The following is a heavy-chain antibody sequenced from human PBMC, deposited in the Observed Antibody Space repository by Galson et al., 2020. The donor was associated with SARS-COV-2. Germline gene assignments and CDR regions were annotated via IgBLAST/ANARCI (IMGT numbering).Heavy chain of an antibody. CDR3: ATSSPTPPAAGWFDP. J-gene: IGHJ5*02. V-gene: IGHV1-24*01. Sequence: ASVKVSCKVSGYTLTELSMHWVRQAPGKGLEWMGGFDPEDGETIYAQKFQGRVTMTEDTSTDTAYMELSSLRSEDTAVYYCATSSPTPPAAGWFDPWGQGTLVTVSS. CDR2: FDPEDGET. CDR1: GYTLTELS. D-gene: IGHD6-25*01.